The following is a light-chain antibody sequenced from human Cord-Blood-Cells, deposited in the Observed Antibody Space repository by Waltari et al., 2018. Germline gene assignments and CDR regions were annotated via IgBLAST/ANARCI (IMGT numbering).Light chain of an antibody. V-gene: IGKV1-39*01. CDR3: QQSYSTPGLT. J-gene: IGKJ4*01. Sequence: DIQITQSPSSLSASVGDRVTITCRASQSISSYLNWYQQKPGKAPKLLIYAASSLQSGVPSRFSGSGSGTDFTLTISSLQPEDFATYYWQQSYSTPGLTFGGGTKVEIK. CDR1: QSISSY. CDR2: AAS.